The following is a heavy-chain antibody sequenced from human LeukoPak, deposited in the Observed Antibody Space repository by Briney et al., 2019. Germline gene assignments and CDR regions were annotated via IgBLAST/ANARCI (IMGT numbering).Heavy chain of an antibody. D-gene: IGHD2-15*01. CDR1: GFTFSNYW. CDR2: INQGGSDK. J-gene: IGHJ4*02. CDR3: ARTSRSSSIDD. V-gene: IGHV3-7*01. Sequence: GESLRLSCAASGFTFSNYWMSWVRQAPRKGLEWVANINQGGSDKSYVDSVKGRFTISRDNAKNSLYLEMNSLRVEDTAMYYCARTSRSSSIDDWGQGTLLTVSS.